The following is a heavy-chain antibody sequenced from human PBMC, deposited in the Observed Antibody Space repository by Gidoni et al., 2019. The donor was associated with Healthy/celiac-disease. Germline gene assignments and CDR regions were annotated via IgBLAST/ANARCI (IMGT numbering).Heavy chain of an antibody. CDR1: GFTFCSYG. CDR3: ARTGIAVAASIFDY. J-gene: IGHJ4*02. CDR2: IWYDGRNK. Sequence: VPLVESGGGVVQPGRSLRLSCAPSGFTFCSYGMHWVRQAPGKGRGWVAVIWYDGRNKYYAESVKGRFTISRDKSKNTLYLQMNSLRAEDTAVYYWARTGIAVAASIFDYWGQGTLVTVSS. V-gene: IGHV3-33*01. D-gene: IGHD6-19*01.